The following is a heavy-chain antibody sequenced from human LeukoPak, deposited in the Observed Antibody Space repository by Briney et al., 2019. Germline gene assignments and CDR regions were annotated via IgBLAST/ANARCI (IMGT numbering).Heavy chain of an antibody. Sequence: AGCLTLPCAASGFTLTNYAMNWVRQTPGKGLEWVSGISGGNTYYADSVRGRFTISRDSAKNTLYLHMDFLRAEDTAVYLCAKGFTTGWSEGYLDYWGQGTLVSVSS. V-gene: IGHV3-23*01. CDR3: AKGFTTGWSEGYLDY. CDR2: ISGGNT. CDR1: GFTLTNYA. D-gene: IGHD6-19*01. J-gene: IGHJ4*02.